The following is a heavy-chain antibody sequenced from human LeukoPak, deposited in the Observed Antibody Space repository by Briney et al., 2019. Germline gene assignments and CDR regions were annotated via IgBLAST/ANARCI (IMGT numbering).Heavy chain of an antibody. CDR3: ARGDYGDYSGSYYYYGMDV. CDR1: GGTFSSYA. CDR2: IIPTFGTA. V-gene: IGHV1-69*13. Sequence: ASVKVSCKASGGTFSSYAISWVRQAPGQGLEWMGGIIPTFGTANYAQKFQGRVTITADESTSTAYMELSSLRSEDTAVYYCARGDYGDYSGSYYYYGMDVWGQGTTVTVSS. J-gene: IGHJ6*02. D-gene: IGHD4-17*01.